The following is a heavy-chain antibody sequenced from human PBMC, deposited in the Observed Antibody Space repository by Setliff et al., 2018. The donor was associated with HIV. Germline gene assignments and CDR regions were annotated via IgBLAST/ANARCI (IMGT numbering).Heavy chain of an antibody. V-gene: IGHV1-69*13. D-gene: IGHD3-10*01. J-gene: IGHJ6*03. CDR1: GGTFSSYA. CDR2: IIPIYGTA. Sequence: SVKVSCKASGGTFSSYAISWVRQAPGQGLEWMGGIIPIYGTANYAQKFQGRVTITADESSSTAYMELSSLRSEDTAVYYCATGGYYYYAKSDYYYHIDVWGKGTTVTVSS. CDR3: ATGGYYYYAKSDYYYHIDV.